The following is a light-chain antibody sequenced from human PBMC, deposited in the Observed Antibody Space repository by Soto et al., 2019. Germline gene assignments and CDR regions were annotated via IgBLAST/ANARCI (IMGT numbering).Light chain of an antibody. V-gene: IGKV3-15*01. CDR3: RQYNNWPLT. J-gene: IGKJ4*01. CDR2: GAS. Sequence: TLSVSPGERATLSCRASQSVSSNLAWYQQKPGQAPRLLIYGASTRATGIPARFSGSGSGTEFTLTISSLQSEDFAVYYCRQYNNWPLTFGGGTKVDIK. CDR1: QSVSSN.